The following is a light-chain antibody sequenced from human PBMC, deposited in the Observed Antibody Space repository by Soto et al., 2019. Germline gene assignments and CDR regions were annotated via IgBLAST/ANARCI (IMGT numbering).Light chain of an antibody. V-gene: IGKV3-11*01. CDR3: QQRSNWPPIFT. Sequence: EIVLTQSPATLSLSPGERATLSCRASQSVSSYLAWYQQKPGQAPRLLIYDASNRATGIPARFSGSGSGTDFTLTISNLEPEDFAVYYCQQRSNWPPIFTFGPGTKVDIK. CDR1: QSVSSY. CDR2: DAS. J-gene: IGKJ3*01.